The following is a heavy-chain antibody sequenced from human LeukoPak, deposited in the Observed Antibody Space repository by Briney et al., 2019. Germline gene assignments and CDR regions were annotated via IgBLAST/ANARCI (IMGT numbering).Heavy chain of an antibody. Sequence: SQTLSLTCTVSGGSLSSGSYYWSWIRQPAGKGLEWIGRIYTSGSTNYNPSLKSRVTISVDTSKNQFSLKLSSVTAADTAVYYCARDMPFEDYMDVWGKGTTVTVSS. D-gene: IGHD2-2*01. CDR3: ARDMPFEDYMDV. J-gene: IGHJ6*03. V-gene: IGHV4-61*02. CDR1: GGSLSSGSYY. CDR2: IYTSGST.